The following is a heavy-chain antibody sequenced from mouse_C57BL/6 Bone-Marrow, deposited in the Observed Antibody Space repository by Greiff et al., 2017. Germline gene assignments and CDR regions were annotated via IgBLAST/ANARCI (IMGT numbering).Heavy chain of an antibody. J-gene: IGHJ2*01. CDR2: IYPRRGNT. Sequence: VQLQQSGAELARPGASVKLSCKASGYTFTSSGISWVKQRTGPGLEWIGEIYPRRGNTYYNETFKGKATLTADKSSSTAYMELRSLTSEDSAVYFCARREITTGEFDYWGQGTTLTVSS. CDR1: GYTFTSSG. D-gene: IGHD1-1*01. CDR3: ARREITTGEFDY. V-gene: IGHV1-81*01.